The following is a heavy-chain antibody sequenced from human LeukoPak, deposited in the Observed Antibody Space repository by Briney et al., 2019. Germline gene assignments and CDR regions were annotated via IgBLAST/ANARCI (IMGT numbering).Heavy chain of an antibody. Sequence: GGSRRLSCAASGFTFSSYSMNWVRQAPGKGLEWVSSISSSSSYIYYADSVKGRFTISRDNAKNSLYLQMNSLRAEDTAVYYCATAPSYCGGDCYAQNWGQGTLVTVSS. CDR2: ISSSSSYI. V-gene: IGHV3-21*01. D-gene: IGHD2-21*02. J-gene: IGHJ4*02. CDR3: ATAPSYCGGDCYAQN. CDR1: GFTFSSYS.